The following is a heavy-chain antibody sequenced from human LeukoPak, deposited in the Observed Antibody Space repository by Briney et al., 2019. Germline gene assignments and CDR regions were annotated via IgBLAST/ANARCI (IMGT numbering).Heavy chain of an antibody. CDR1: GFTFSSYD. CDR3: ARGGSGYIYGSLDY. D-gene: IGHD5-18*01. V-gene: IGHV3-13*01. J-gene: IGHJ4*02. CDR2: IGTAGDT. Sequence: GGSLRLSCAASGFTFSSYDMHWVRQATGKGLEWVSAIGTAGDTYYPGSVKGRFTISRENAKNSLYLQMNSLRAEDTAVYYCARGGSGYIYGSLDYWGQGALVTVSS.